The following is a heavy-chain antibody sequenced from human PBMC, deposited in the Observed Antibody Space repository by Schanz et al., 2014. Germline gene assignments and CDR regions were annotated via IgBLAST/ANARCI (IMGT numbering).Heavy chain of an antibody. V-gene: IGHV3-30-3*01. Sequence: QVQLLQFGGGVVQPGRSLRLSCAASGFTFSSYAMHWVRQAPGKGLEWVALISNDGSIKYYADSVEGRFTISRDNSKNTLYLHMNTLRSEDTAVYYCAKGLYYDNTGGGFDYWGQGTLVTVSS. J-gene: IGHJ4*02. CDR2: ISNDGSIK. CDR1: GFTFSSYA. CDR3: AKGLYYDNTGGGFDY. D-gene: IGHD3-16*01.